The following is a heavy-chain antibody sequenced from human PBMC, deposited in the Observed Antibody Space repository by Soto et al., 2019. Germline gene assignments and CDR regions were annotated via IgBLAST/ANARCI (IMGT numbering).Heavy chain of an antibody. CDR3: ARDMRGVTPYYYYYMDV. J-gene: IGHJ6*03. V-gene: IGHV4-59*01. Sequence: SETLSLTCTVSGGSISSYYWSWIRQPPGKGLEWIGYIYYSGSTNYNPSLKSRVTISVDTSKNQFSLKLSSVTAADTAVYYCARDMRGVTPYYYYYMDVWGKGTTVTVSS. CDR2: IYYSGST. D-gene: IGHD3-10*01. CDR1: GGSISSYY.